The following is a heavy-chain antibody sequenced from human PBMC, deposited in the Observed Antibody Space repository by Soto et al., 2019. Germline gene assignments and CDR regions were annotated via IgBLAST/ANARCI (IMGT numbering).Heavy chain of an antibody. J-gene: IGHJ6*02. CDR3: AKDTRGRYYYYYGMDV. D-gene: IGHD3-16*01. CDR1: GFTFSSYG. CDR2: ISYDGSNK. V-gene: IGHV3-30*18. Sequence: PGGSLRLSCAASGFTFSSYGMHWVRQAPGKGLEWVAVISYDGSNKYYADSVKGRFTISRDNSKNTLYLQMNSLRAEDTAVYYCAKDTRGRYYYYYGMDVWGQGTTVTVSS.